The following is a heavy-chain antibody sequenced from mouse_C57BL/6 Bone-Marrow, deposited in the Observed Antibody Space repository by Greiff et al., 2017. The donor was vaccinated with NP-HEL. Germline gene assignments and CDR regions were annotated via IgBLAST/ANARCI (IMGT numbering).Heavy chain of an antibody. CDR1: GYSITSGYY. CDR2: ISYDGSN. CDR3: ARGGFDYEDYYAMDY. D-gene: IGHD2-4*01. V-gene: IGHV3-6*01. J-gene: IGHJ4*01. Sequence: ESGPGLVKPSQSLSLTCSVTGYSITSGYYWNWIRQFPGNKLEWMGYISYDGSNNYNPSLKNRISITRDTSKNQFFLKLNSVTTEDAATYYWARGGFDYEDYYAMDYWGQGTSVTVSS.